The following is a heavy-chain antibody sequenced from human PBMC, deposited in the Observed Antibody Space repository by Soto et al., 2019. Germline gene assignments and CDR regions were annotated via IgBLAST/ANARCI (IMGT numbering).Heavy chain of an antibody. CDR2: IYYSGNSGST. V-gene: IGHV4-39*01. D-gene: IGHD4-4*01. CDR1: GGSISTSTYC. Sequence: LSLTCTVSGGSISTSTYCWGWIRQPPGKGLEWIGNIYYSGNSGSTYYNPSLKSRVTISVDTSKNQFSLKLSSVAAADTAVYYCARTRTVAYYYGMDVWGQGTTVTVSS. CDR3: ARTRTVAYYYGMDV. J-gene: IGHJ6*02.